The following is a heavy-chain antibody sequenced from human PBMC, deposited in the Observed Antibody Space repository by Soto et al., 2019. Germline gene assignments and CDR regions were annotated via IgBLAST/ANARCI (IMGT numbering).Heavy chain of an antibody. V-gene: IGHV5-51*01. CDR1: GYSFTSYW. CDR2: IYPGDSDT. CDR3: ARLVLAASYYYYYGMDV. J-gene: IGHJ6*02. Sequence: PGESLKISCKGSGYSFTSYWIGWVRQMPGKGLEWMGIIYPGDSDTRYSPSFQGQVTISADKSISTAYLQWSSLKASDTAMYYCARLVLAASYYYYYGMDVWGQGTTVTVSS. D-gene: IGHD2-15*01.